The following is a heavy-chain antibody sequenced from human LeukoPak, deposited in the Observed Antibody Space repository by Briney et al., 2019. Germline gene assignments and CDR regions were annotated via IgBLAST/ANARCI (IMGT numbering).Heavy chain of an antibody. J-gene: IGHJ5*02. CDR1: GGSFSGYY. Sequence: PSETLSLTCAVYGGSFSGYYWSWIRPPPGKGLEWIGEINHSGSTNYNPSLKSRVTMSVDTSKNQFSLKLSSVTAADTAVYYCARLDTMIVVAWGQGTLVTVSS. CDR3: ARLDTMIVVA. D-gene: IGHD3-22*01. V-gene: IGHV4-34*01. CDR2: INHSGST.